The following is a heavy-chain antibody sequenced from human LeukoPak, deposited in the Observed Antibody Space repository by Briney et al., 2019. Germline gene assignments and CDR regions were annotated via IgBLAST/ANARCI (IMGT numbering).Heavy chain of an antibody. CDR1: GFTFNSYN. V-gene: IGHV3-21*01. CDR3: ARDPYSGGYGNDYYYYMDV. J-gene: IGHJ6*03. CDR2: ITSSSTYM. D-gene: IGHD1-26*01. Sequence: GGSLRLSCAASGFTFNSYNMNWVRQAPGKGLEWVSSITSSSTYMYYADSVKGRFTISRDNARNSLYLQMNGLRAEDTAVYYCARDPYSGGYGNDYYYYMDVWGKGTTVTISS.